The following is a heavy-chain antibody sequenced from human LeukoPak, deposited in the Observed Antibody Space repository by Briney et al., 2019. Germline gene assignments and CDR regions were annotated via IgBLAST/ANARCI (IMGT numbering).Heavy chain of an antibody. CDR1: GAYISSSSYY. J-gene: IGHJ6*03. Sequence: SETLSLTCTVSGAYISSSSYYWGWIRQPPGKGLEWIGSIYYSGSTYYNPSLKSRVTISVDTSKNQFSLKLSSVTAADTAVYYCARVSMGYYYYMDVWGKGTTVTVSS. CDR3: ARVSMGYYYYMDV. D-gene: IGHD2/OR15-2a*01. V-gene: IGHV4-39*07. CDR2: IYYSGST.